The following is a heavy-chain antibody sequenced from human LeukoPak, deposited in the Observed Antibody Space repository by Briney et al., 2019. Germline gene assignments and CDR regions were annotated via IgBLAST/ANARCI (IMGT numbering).Heavy chain of an antibody. V-gene: IGHV4-4*07. D-gene: IGHD4-17*01. CDR1: GVSISAYY. CDR2: IYPGESIYASENT. Sequence: PSETLSLTCTVSGVSISAYYWSWIRQPAGKGLEWIGRIYPGESIYASENTNYNPSLKSRVSMSGDTSKNQVTLKLRSVTAADTAVYYCARDPTTMTTIFDSWGQGTLVTVS. CDR3: ARDPTTMTTIFDS. J-gene: IGHJ4*02.